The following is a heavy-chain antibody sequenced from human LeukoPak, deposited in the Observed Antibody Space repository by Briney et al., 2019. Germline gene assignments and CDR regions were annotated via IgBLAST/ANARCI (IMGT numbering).Heavy chain of an antibody. Sequence: ASVKVSCKASGYTFTSYGISWVRQAPGQGREGMGWISAYNGNTNYAQKLQGRVTMTTDTSTSTAYMELRSLRSDDTAVYYCARDYYDSSGSYYYYMDVWGKGTTVTVSS. CDR3: ARDYYDSSGSYYYYMDV. D-gene: IGHD3-22*01. CDR1: GYTFTSYG. V-gene: IGHV1-18*01. J-gene: IGHJ6*03. CDR2: ISAYNGNT.